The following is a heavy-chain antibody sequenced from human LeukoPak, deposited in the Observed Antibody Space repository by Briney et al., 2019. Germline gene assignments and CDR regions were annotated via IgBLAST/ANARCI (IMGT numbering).Heavy chain of an antibody. CDR2: IYYSGST. CDR3: ARAPGRYPDY. V-gene: IGHV4-59*01. J-gene: IGHJ4*02. D-gene: IGHD3-9*01. Sequence: SETLSLTCTVSGGSISSYYWSWIRQPPGKGLEWIGYIYYSGSTNYNPSLKSRVTISVDTSKNQFSLKLSSVTAADTAVYYCARAPGRYPDYWGQGTLVTVSS. CDR1: GGSISSYY.